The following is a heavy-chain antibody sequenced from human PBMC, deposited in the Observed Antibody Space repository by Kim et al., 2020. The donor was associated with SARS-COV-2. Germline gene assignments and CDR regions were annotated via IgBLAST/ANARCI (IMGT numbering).Heavy chain of an antibody. Sequence: GGSLRLSCAASGFTFSSYWMSWVRQAPGKGLEWVANVKQDGSEKYYVDSVKGRFTISRDNAKNSLYLQLSSLRAEDTAVYYCARALLGAVAGTSDYWGQGTLVTVSS. V-gene: IGHV3-7*01. CDR1: GFTFSSYW. CDR2: VKQDGSEK. J-gene: IGHJ4*02. CDR3: ARALLGAVAGTSDY. D-gene: IGHD6-19*01.